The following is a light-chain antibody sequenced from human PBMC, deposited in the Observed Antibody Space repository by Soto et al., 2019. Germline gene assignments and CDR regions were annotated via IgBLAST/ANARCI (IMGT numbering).Light chain of an antibody. CDR2: GAS. Sequence: EIVMTQSPATLSVSPGERATLSCRASQSISTNLAWYHQKPGQAPRLLIYGASTRATGIPARFSGSGSGTEFTLTISSLQSEDFAVYYCQQYYDWPITFGQGKRLDIK. CDR3: QQYYDWPIT. CDR1: QSISTN. V-gene: IGKV3-15*01. J-gene: IGKJ5*01.